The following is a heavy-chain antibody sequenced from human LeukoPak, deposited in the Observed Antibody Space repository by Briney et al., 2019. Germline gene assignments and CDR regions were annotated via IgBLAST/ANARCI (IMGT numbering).Heavy chain of an antibody. J-gene: IGHJ3*02. CDR2: INPNSGGT. V-gene: IGHV1-2*02. CDR1: GYSFTGYY. CDR3: ARGTDYDFWSGESLDAFDI. Sequence: ASVKVSCKDSGYSFTGYYMHCVRPAPGQGLEWMGWINPNSGGTNYAQKFQGRVTMTRDTSISTAYMELSRLRSDDTAVYYCARGTDYDFWSGESLDAFDIWGEGTMVTVSS. D-gene: IGHD3-3*01.